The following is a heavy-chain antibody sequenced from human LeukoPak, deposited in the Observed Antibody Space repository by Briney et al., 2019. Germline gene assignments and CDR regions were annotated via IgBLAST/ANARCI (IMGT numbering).Heavy chain of an antibody. CDR2: IYHSGST. J-gene: IGHJ4*02. CDR3: ASNQFYSSGWYGLTDY. V-gene: IGHV4-30-2*01. D-gene: IGHD6-19*01. Sequence: SQTLSLTCAVSGGSISSGGYSWSWIRQPPGKGLEWIGYIYHSGSTYYNPSLKSRVTISVDRSKNQFSLKLSSVTAADTAVYYCASNQFYSSGWYGLTDYWGQGTLVTVSS. CDR1: GGSISSGGYS.